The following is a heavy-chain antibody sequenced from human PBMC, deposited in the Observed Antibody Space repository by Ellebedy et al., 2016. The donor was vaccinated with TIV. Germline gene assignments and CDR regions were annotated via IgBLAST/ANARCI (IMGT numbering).Heavy chain of an antibody. CDR2: IRDRSHGGTT. J-gene: IGHJ4*02. CDR3: ATGGDHNNYPFYCAY. V-gene: IGHV3-15*01. Sequence: GESLKLSCEASGFSSSNAWLSWVRHAPGKGLEWVGPIRDRSHGGTTDYAAPLKGSFIISREDSKNTVYLQMNSLKSEDTAVYYCATGGDHNNYPFYCAYWGQGALVTVSS. D-gene: IGHD4-11*01. CDR1: GFSSSNAW.